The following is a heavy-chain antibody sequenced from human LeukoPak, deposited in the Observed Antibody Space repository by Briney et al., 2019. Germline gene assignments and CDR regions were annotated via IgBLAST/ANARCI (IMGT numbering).Heavy chain of an antibody. J-gene: IGHJ4*02. CDR1: GGSFSDYY. Sequence: SETLSLTCAVYGGSFSDYYWSWIRQPPGKGLEWIGEINHSGSTNYNPSLKSRVTISVDTSKNQFSLNLSSVTAADTAVYFCARGGGRSGWYFDYWGQGTLDTVSS. CDR3: ARGGGRSGWYFDY. V-gene: IGHV4-34*01. CDR2: INHSGST. D-gene: IGHD6-19*01.